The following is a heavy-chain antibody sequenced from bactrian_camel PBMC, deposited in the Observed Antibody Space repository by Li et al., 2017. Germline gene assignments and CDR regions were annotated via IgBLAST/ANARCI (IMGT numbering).Heavy chain of an antibody. D-gene: IGHD4*01. CDR2: IDSDGST. J-gene: IGHJ6*01. V-gene: IGHV3S53*01. Sequence: HVQLVESGGGSVQAGGSLTLSCAVSGDGDGYSSSAMGWFRQAPGKEREGVAAIDSDGSTSYADSVKGRFTISQDNAKNTLYLQMNSLKPEDTAMYYCAAFKATMGRCADFGYWGQGTQVTVS. CDR1: GDGDGYSSSA. CDR3: AAFKATMGRCADFGY.